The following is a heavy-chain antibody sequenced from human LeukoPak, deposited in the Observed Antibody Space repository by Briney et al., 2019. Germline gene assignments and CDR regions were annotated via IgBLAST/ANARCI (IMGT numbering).Heavy chain of an antibody. J-gene: IGHJ4*02. V-gene: IGHV3-7*03. CDR1: GFSFSSYW. Sequence: GGSLRLSCAASGFSFSSYWMSWVRQAPGKGLEWVANIKQDGSEKYHVVSVKGRFTISRDNAKNSLYLQMNSLRAEDTAVYYCAREKYRDFDYWGQGTLVTVSS. D-gene: IGHD1-14*01. CDR3: AREKYRDFDY. CDR2: IKQDGSEK.